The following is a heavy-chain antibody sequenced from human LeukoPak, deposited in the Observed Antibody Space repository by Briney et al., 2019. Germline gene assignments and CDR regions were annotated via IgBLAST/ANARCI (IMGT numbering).Heavy chain of an antibody. CDR2: IYDSGST. J-gene: IGHJ4*02. CDR3: ARGFVYYGSGSYLDY. CDR1: GGSISSGGHY. Sequence: SETLSLTCTVSGGSISSGGHYWSWIRQHPGRGLEWLGYIYDSGSTYYNPSLKSRLTISMDTSKNQFSLKLTSVTAADTAVYYCARGFVYYGSGSYLDYWGQGTLVTVSS. D-gene: IGHD3-10*01. V-gene: IGHV4-31*03.